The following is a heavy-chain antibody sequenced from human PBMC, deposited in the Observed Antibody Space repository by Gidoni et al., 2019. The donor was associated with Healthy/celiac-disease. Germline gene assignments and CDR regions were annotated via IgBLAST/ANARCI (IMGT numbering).Heavy chain of an antibody. V-gene: IGHV3-15*07. CDR1: GFTFSNAW. Sequence: EVQLVESGGVLVKPGGSLRLSCAASGFTFSNAWVNWVRQAPGKGLEWVGRIKSKTDGGTTDYAAPVKGRFTISRDDSKNTLYLQMNSLKTEDTAVYYCTTEGIVVVTAVDYWGQGTLVTVSS. D-gene: IGHD2-21*02. J-gene: IGHJ4*02. CDR2: IKSKTDGGTT. CDR3: TTEGIVVVTAVDY.